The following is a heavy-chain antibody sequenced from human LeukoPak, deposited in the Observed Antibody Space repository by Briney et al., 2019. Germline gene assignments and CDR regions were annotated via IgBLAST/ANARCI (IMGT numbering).Heavy chain of an antibody. J-gene: IGHJ4*02. D-gene: IGHD3-16*02. CDR3: ARDLRNHPQSSNYDYVSWTYRNKGGFDS. CDR1: GYTFTDYY. V-gene: IGHV1-2*02. Sequence: ASVKVSCKASGYTFTDYYIHWVRQAPGQGLEGMGWINPNTGDTKYAQKFRGRVTMTRDMSITTAYTELSRLRSDDTAVYYCARDLRNHPQSSNYDYVSWTYRNKGGFDSWGQGTLVTVSS. CDR2: INPNTGDT.